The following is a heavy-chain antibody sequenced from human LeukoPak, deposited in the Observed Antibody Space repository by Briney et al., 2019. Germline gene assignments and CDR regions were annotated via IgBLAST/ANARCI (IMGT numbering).Heavy chain of an antibody. Sequence: GGSLRLSCAASGFTFSDYYMSWIRQAPGKGLEWVSYISGSSSYTNYADSVKGRFTTSRDNAKNSLYLQMNSLRAEDTAVYYCAREPRIQLWLRFGMDVWGKGTTVTVSS. D-gene: IGHD5-18*01. CDR3: AREPRIQLWLRFGMDV. V-gene: IGHV3-11*06. J-gene: IGHJ6*04. CDR2: ISGSSSYT. CDR1: GFTFSDYY.